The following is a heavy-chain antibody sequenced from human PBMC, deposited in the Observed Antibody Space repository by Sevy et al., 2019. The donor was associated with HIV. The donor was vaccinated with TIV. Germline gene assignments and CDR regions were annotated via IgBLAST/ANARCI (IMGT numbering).Heavy chain of an antibody. Sequence: GGSLRLSCAASGFTFSSYAMSWVRQAPGKGLEWVSAISGSGGSTYYADSVKGRFTISRDNSKNTLYLQMNSLRAEDTAVYYCAKEVNGWLIYYYYGMDVWGQGTTVTVSS. CDR1: GFTFSSYA. CDR2: ISGSGGST. V-gene: IGHV3-23*01. D-gene: IGHD5-12*01. CDR3: AKEVNGWLIYYYYGMDV. J-gene: IGHJ6*02.